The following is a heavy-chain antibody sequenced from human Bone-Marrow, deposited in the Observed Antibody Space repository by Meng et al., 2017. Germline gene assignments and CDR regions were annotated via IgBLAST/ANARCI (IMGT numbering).Heavy chain of an antibody. CDR1: GFTFSSYW. Sequence: GESLKISCAASGFTFSSYWMHWVRQAPGKGLVWVSRINSDGSSTSYADSVKGRFTISRDNAKNTLYLQMNSLRAEDTAVYYWARDLNPFPWSPDRYNWFDPWGQGTLVTVSS. D-gene: IGHD1-14*01. V-gene: IGHV3-74*01. CDR3: ARDLNPFPWSPDRYNWFDP. CDR2: INSDGSST. J-gene: IGHJ5*02.